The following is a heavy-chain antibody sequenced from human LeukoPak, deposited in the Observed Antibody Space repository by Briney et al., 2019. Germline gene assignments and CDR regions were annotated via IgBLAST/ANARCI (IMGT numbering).Heavy chain of an antibody. V-gene: IGHV4-34*01. CDR1: GVSFSGNY. Sequence: SETLSLTCAVYGVSFSGNYWSWIRQPPGKGLEWIGEINHSGCTNYISSFKSRVTISVDTSKNQFSLKLSSVTAADTAVYYCARFSGRTFKAGKKSGPRGKNWFDPWGQGTLVTVSS. J-gene: IGHJ5*02. CDR3: ARFSGRTFKAGKKSGPRGKNWFDP. CDR2: INHSGCT. D-gene: IGHD3-3*01.